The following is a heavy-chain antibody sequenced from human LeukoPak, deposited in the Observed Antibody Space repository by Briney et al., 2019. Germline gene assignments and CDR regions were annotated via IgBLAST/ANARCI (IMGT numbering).Heavy chain of an antibody. J-gene: IGHJ4*02. CDR3: ALAATTGTFDY. D-gene: IGHD2-15*01. Sequence: GESLKISCQGSGYTFTYYWIGWVRQMPGKGLEWMGIIYPGDSDTRYSPSFQGQVTISADKSISTAYLQWSSLKASDTAMYYCALAATTGTFDYWGQGTLVTVSS. V-gene: IGHV5-51*01. CDR1: GYTFTYYW. CDR2: IYPGDSDT.